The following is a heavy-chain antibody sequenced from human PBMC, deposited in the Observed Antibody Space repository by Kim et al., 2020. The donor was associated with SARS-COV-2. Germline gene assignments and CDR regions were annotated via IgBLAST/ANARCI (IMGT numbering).Heavy chain of an antibody. CDR3: ARVSNAGKYDAFDI. CDR1: GGSISSGGYY. Sequence: SETLSLTCTVSGGSISSGGYYWSWIRQHPGKGLEWIGYIYYSGSTYYNPSLKSRVTISVDTSKNQFSLKLSSVTAADTAVYYCARVSNAGKYDAFDIWGQGTMVTVSS. V-gene: IGHV4-31*03. J-gene: IGHJ3*02. D-gene: IGHD1-1*01. CDR2: IYYSGST.